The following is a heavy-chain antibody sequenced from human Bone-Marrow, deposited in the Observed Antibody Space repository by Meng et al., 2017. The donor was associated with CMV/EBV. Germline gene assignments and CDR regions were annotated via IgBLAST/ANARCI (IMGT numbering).Heavy chain of an antibody. CDR2: INPNSGGT. D-gene: IGHD3-22*01. J-gene: IGHJ5*02. CDR1: GYTFTANY. CDR3: ARGYCSGTSCKGYDSSGYYYFDP. V-gene: IGHV1-2*02. Sequence: ASVKVSCKASGYTFTANYMHWVRQAPGQGLEWMGWINPNSGGTNYAQKFQGRVTMTRDTSISTVYMELNRLRSDDTAVYYCARGYCSGTSCKGYDSSGYYYFDPWGQGTLVTVSS.